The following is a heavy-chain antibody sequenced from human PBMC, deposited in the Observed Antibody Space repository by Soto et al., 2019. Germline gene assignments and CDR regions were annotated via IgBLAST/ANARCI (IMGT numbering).Heavy chain of an antibody. D-gene: IGHD3-10*01. Sequence: QVQLVQSGAEVRKTGSSVKVSCRAYGVTFTTHEFSWVRQAPGQGPEWMGGITPIFGTTKYAPKFQSRVTITADESTCTVYMELRSLRSDDTAVYYCARDQYRHGSGTYYVTGWDHWGQGTLVTVSS. V-gene: IGHV1-69*01. J-gene: IGHJ4*02. CDR1: GVTFTTHE. CDR2: ITPIFGTT. CDR3: ARDQYRHGSGTYYVTGWDH.